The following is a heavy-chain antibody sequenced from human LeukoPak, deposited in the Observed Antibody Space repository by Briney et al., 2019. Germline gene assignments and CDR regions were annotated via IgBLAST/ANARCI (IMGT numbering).Heavy chain of an antibody. CDR2: MNPNSGNT. CDR3: ARGGWIYSSGDPPLDY. CDR1: GPTFTSYD. J-gene: IGHJ4*02. Sequence: ASVKVSCEASGPTFTSYDINWVRQATGQGLEWMGWMNPNSGNTGYAQKFQGRVTITRNTSISTAYMELSSLRSEDTAVYYCARGGWIYSSGDPPLDYWGQGTLVTVSS. D-gene: IGHD6-19*01. V-gene: IGHV1-8*03.